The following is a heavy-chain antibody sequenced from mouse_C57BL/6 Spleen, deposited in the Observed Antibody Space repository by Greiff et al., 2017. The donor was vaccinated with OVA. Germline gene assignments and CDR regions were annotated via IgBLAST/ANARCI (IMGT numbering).Heavy chain of an antibody. CDR2: IDPNSGGT. CDR1: GYTFTSYW. J-gene: IGHJ3*01. V-gene: IGHV1-72*01. Sequence: QVQLQQPGAELVKPGASVKLSCKASGYTFTSYWMHWVKQRPGRGLEWIGRIDPNSGGTKYNEKFKSKATLTVDKPSSTAYMQLSSLTSEASAVYYCARDYYGSSYGAWFAYWGQGTLVTVSA. CDR3: ARDYYGSSYGAWFAY. D-gene: IGHD1-1*01.